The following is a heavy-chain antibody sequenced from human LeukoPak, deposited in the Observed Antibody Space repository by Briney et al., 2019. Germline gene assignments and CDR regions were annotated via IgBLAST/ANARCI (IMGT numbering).Heavy chain of an antibody. V-gene: IGHV3-48*04. CDR3: ARDIDILTGHHRGGDAFDI. J-gene: IGHJ3*02. Sequence: GGSLRLSCAASGFTFSSYSMNWVRQAPGKGLEWVSYISSSSSTIYYADSVKGRFTISRDNAKNSLYLHMNSLRAEDTAVYYCARDIDILTGHHRGGDAFDIWGQGTMVTVSS. CDR2: ISSSSSTI. D-gene: IGHD3-9*01. CDR1: GFTFSSYS.